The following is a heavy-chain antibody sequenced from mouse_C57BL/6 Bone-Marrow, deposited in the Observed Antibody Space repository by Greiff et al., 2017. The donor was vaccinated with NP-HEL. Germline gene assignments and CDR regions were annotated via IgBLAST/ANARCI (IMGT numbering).Heavy chain of an antibody. CDR3: ARPGGLLPYYAMDY. Sequence: EVQGVESGGGLVKPGGSLKLSCAASGFTFSDYGMHWVRQAPEKGLEWVAYISSGSSTIYYADTVKGRFTISRDNAKNTLFLQMTSLRSEDTAMYYCARPGGLLPYYAMDYWGQGTSVTVSS. J-gene: IGHJ4*01. CDR2: ISSGSSTI. CDR1: GFTFSDYG. D-gene: IGHD2-3*01. V-gene: IGHV5-17*01.